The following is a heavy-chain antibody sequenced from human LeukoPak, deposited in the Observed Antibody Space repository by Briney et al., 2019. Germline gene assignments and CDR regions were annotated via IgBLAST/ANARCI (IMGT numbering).Heavy chain of an antibody. D-gene: IGHD3-9*01. Sequence: ASVKVSCKASGYTFTSYDINWVRQATGQGLEWMGWMNPNSGTTGYAQKFQGRVTMTRNTSISTAYMELSSLRSEDTAVYYCARVRGGYYDILTGYLRPNWFDPWGQGTLVTVSS. J-gene: IGHJ5*02. CDR1: GYTFTSYD. V-gene: IGHV1-8*01. CDR3: ARVRGGYYDILTGYLRPNWFDP. CDR2: MNPNSGTT.